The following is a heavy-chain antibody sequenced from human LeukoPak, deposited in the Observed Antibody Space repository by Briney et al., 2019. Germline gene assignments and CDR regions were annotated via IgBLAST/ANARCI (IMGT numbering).Heavy chain of an antibody. CDR1: GYTFTSYA. D-gene: IGHD3-10*01. Sequence: ASVKVSCKASGYTFTSYAMNWVRQAPGQGLEWMGRINPNSAASHYAQKSQDRVTMTSDTSINMAYMELRSLRSDDTAVYYCARDFYGSRPGAFDYWGQGTLITVSS. CDR2: INPNSAAS. CDR3: ARDFYGSRPGAFDY. V-gene: IGHV1-2*06. J-gene: IGHJ4*02.